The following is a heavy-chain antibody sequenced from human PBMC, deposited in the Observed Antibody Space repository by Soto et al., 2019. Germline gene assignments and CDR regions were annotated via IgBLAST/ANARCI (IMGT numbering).Heavy chain of an antibody. CDR3: ARDGRLDAFDI. Sequence: PGGSLRLSCAASGGTCISYGMRWVRQAPGKGLEYVSAISGDGGSTYYANSVKGRFTISRDNSKNTLYLQMNSLRAEDTAVYYCARDGRLDAFDIWGQGTMVTVSS. CDR2: ISGDGGST. J-gene: IGHJ3*02. V-gene: IGHV3-64*01. CDR1: GGTCISYG.